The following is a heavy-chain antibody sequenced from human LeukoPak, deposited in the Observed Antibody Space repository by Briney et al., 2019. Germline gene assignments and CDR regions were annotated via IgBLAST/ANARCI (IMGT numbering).Heavy chain of an antibody. D-gene: IGHD5-12*01. Sequence: GGSLRLSCAASGFTFSSYAMHWVRQAPGKGLEWVAVISYDGSNKYYADSVKGRFTISRDNSKNTLYLQMNSLRAEDTAVYYCAAERNSGFDLDYWGQGTLVTVSS. J-gene: IGHJ4*02. CDR3: AAERNSGFDLDY. CDR2: ISYDGSNK. CDR1: GFTFSSYA. V-gene: IGHV3-30*04.